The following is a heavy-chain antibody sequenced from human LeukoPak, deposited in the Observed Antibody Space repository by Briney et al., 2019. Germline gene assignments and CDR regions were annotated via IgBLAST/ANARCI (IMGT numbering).Heavy chain of an antibody. D-gene: IGHD3-10*01. CDR2: IYYSGST. Sequence: PSETLSLTCTVSGGSVSSGSYYWSWIRQPPGKGLEWIGYIYYSGSTNYNPSLKSRVTISVDTSKNQFSLKLSSVTAADTAVYYCARDPHERMVRGYYFDYWGQGTLVTVSS. V-gene: IGHV4-61*01. CDR1: GGSVSSGSYY. J-gene: IGHJ4*02. CDR3: ARDPHERMVRGYYFDY.